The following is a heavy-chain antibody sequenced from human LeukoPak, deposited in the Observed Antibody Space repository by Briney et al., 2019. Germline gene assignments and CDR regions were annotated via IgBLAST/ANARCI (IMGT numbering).Heavy chain of an antibody. J-gene: IGHJ4*02. V-gene: IGHV4-59*01. CDR3: ARDQGYYFDY. Sequence: PLETLSLTCTVSGGSISTYYWSWIRQPPGKGLEWIGYIYYSGSTDYNPSLKSRVTISEDTSKNQFSLKLSSVTAADTAVYYFARDQGYYFDYWGQGTLVTVSS. CDR2: IYYSGST. CDR1: GGSISTYY.